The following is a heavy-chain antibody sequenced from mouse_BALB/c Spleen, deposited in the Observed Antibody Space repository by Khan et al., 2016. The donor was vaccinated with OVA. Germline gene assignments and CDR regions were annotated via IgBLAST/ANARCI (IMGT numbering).Heavy chain of an antibody. CDR2: ISSSGNT. CDR1: GYSITSDYA. Sequence: EVQLQESGPGLVKPSQSLSLTCTVTGYSITSDYAWNWIRQFPGNKLEWMGYISSSGNTNYNPAFKSRISITLDTSNNQFFLQLNSETTEDTSTYYCARDGSRYNYAMDYWGQGTSVTVSS. V-gene: IGHV3-2*02. J-gene: IGHJ4*01. D-gene: IGHD2-3*01. CDR3: ARDGSRYNYAMDY.